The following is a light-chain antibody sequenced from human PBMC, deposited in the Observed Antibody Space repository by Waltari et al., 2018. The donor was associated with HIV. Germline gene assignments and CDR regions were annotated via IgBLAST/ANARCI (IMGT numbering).Light chain of an antibody. J-gene: IGLJ2*01. V-gene: IGLV3-1*01. CDR1: KLADKF. CDR2: QGS. Sequence: ELTQPPSVSVPSGQPASIPCSGEKLADKFPCWYQKKPGQPPVLLVYQGSRRPSGIPERFSASKSANTATLTVRGAQPLDEAEYFCQAWDADHAVFGGGTTLTVL. CDR3: QAWDADHAV.